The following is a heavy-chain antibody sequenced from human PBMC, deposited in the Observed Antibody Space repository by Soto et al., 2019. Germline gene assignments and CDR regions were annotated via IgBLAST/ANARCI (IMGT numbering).Heavy chain of an antibody. D-gene: IGHD5-12*01. V-gene: IGHV4-4*02. CDR2: IYHSGIT. J-gene: IGHJ4*02. Sequence: PSETLSLTCAVSGDSFTNNWWSWVRQPPGKGLEWIGEIYHSGITYYNPSLKSRVTISVDKPKNQFSLKFSSVSAADTATYFCAIRYSNGFYYWSQGTRVTVSS. CDR1: GDSFTNNW. CDR3: AIRYSNGFYY.